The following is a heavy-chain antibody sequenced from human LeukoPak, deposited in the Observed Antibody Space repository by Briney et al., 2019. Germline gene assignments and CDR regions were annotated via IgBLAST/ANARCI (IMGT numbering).Heavy chain of an antibody. V-gene: IGHV4-59*08. Sequence: SETLSLTCTVSGGSISNSYWIWLPQPPGKGLEGIGYTSYSGSTNYNPSLRRRVTMSVDTSKDQFSLRLISVTAADTAVYYCARTVSGDYYGMDVWGQGTTVTVSS. J-gene: IGHJ6*02. CDR3: ARTVSGDYYGMDV. CDR2: TSYSGST. CDR1: GGSISNSY. D-gene: IGHD1-26*01.